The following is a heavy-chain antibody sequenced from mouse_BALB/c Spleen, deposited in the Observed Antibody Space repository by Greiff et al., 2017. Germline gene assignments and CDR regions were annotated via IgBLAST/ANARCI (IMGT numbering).Heavy chain of an antibody. CDR3: VSDGYPYYYAMDY. CDR2: INPSNGRT. CDR1: GYTFTSYW. D-gene: IGHD2-3*01. V-gene: IGHV1S81*02. J-gene: IGHJ4*01. Sequence: VQLQQPGAELVKPGASVKLSCKASGYTFTSYWMHWVKQRPGQGLEWIGEINPSNGRTNYNEKFKSKATLTVDKSSSTAYMQLSSLTSEDSAVYYCVSDGYPYYYAMDYWGQGTSVTVSS.